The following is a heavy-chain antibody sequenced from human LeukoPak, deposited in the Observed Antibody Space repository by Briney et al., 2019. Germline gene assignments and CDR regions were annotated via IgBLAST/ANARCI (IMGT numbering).Heavy chain of an antibody. Sequence: SETLSLTCTVSGYSISSVYYWGWIRQPPGKGLEWIGSIYHSGSTYYSPSLKSRVTISVDTSKNHFSLRLSSVTAADTAVYYCARVYYDSSNYYYVLSWGQGTLVTVSS. CDR1: GYSISSVYY. CDR3: ARVYYDSSNYYYVLS. J-gene: IGHJ4*02. CDR2: IYHSGST. D-gene: IGHD3-22*01. V-gene: IGHV4-38-2*02.